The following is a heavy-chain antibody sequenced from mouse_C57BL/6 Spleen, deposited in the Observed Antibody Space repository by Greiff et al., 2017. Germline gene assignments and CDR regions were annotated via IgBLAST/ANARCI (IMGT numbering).Heavy chain of an antibody. J-gene: IGHJ4*01. CDR1: GFTFSDYY. D-gene: IGHD1-1*02. V-gene: IGHV5-16*01. Sequence: EVHLVESEGGLVQPGSSMKLSCTASGFTFSDYYMAWVRQVPEKGLEWVANINHDGSSTYYLDSLKSRFSISRDNAKNILYLQMSSLKSEDTATYYCARGGGSHAMDYWGQGTSVTVSS. CDR2: INHDGSST. CDR3: ARGGGSHAMDY.